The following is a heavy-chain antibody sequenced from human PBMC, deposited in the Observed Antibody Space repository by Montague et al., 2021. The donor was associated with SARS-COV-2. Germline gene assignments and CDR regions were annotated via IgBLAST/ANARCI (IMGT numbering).Heavy chain of an antibody. V-gene: IGHV4-4*02. J-gene: IGHJ4*02. CDR3: ARGGNYHDSSGHQAFFDF. Sequence: SETLSLTCLVSGDSINNKNWWNWVRQPPGKGLEWLGEIYQSRTTNYNPSPKTRVTISADKSKNLLSLTLTSVTAADTAFYFCARGGNYHDSSGHQAFFDFWGQGHLVTVSS. D-gene: IGHD3-22*01. CDR2: IYQSRTT. CDR1: GDSINNKNW.